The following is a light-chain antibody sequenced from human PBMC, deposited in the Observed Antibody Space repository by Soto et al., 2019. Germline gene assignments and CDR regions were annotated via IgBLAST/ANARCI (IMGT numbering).Light chain of an antibody. V-gene: IGKV1-33*01. Sequence: DIQMTQSPSSLSASVGDRFTITCHASQDISTYLNWYQQKPGKAPKLLIYDASNLETGVPSRFSGSGSGTDFTFTISSLQPEDIATYYCQQFEDFPRAIIFGQGTRLEIK. CDR3: QQFEDFPRAII. J-gene: IGKJ5*01. CDR2: DAS. CDR1: QDISTY.